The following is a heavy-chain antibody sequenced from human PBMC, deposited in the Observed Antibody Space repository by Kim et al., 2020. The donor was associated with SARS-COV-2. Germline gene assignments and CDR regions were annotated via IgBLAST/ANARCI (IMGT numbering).Heavy chain of an antibody. Sequence: SETLSLTCTVSGGSISSSSYYWGWIRQPPGKGLEWIGSIYYSGSTYYNPSLKSRVTISVDTSKNQFSLKLSSVTAADTAVYYCARDLYGDYRFDPWRQGTLVTVSS. J-gene: IGHJ5*02. CDR3: ARDLYGDYRFDP. CDR2: IYYSGST. V-gene: IGHV4-39*07. CDR1: GGSISSSSYY. D-gene: IGHD4-17*01.